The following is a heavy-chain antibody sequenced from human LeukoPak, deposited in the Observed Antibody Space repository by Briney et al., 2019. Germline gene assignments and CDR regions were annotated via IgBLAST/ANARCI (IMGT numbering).Heavy chain of an antibody. D-gene: IGHD2-15*01. V-gene: IGHV3-23*01. CDR1: GFTFSSYA. CDR3: ARTDCSGSSCYKIYYFDY. CDR2: ISGSGTNT. Sequence: PGGSLRLSCAASGFTFSSYAMSWVRQAPGKGLEWVSVISGSGTNTYYADSVKGRFTISRDNSKNTLYLQMNSLRAEDTAVYYCARTDCSGSSCYKIYYFDYWGQGTLVTVSS. J-gene: IGHJ4*02.